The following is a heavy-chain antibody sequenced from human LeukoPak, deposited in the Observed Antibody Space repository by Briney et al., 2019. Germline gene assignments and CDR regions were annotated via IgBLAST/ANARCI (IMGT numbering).Heavy chain of an antibody. V-gene: IGHV3-43*01. Sequence: GGSLRLSCAASGFTFDDYTMHWVRQAPGKGLEWVSLISWDGGSTYYADSVKGRFTISRDNSKNSLYLQMNSLRTEDTALYCCAKGGTVGATTGHAFDIWGQGTMVTVSS. D-gene: IGHD1-26*01. J-gene: IGHJ3*02. CDR1: GFTFDDYT. CDR3: AKGGTVGATTGHAFDI. CDR2: ISWDGGST.